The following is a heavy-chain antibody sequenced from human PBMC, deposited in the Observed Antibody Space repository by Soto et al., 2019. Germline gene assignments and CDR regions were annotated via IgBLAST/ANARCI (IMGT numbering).Heavy chain of an antibody. CDR1: GGLFSSFA. V-gene: IGHV1-69*01. D-gene: IGHD3-16*01. CDR3: ARGGGPYVWFNEF. CDR2: IIPVFGTT. J-gene: IGHJ4*02. Sequence: QEQLVQSGAEVKKPGSSVKVSCKDSGGLFSSFAISWVRQAPGQGLEWMGGIIPVFGTTNYAQKFQGRVTITADESTNTAYMELSSLTSDDKAMYYCARGGGPYVWFNEFWGQVTQVTVSS.